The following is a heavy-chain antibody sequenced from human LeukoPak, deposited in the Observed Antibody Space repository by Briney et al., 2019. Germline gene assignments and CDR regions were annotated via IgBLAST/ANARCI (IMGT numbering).Heavy chain of an antibody. CDR1: GFTFSYYA. CDR3: AKVTKWLQYLEF. J-gene: IGHJ4*02. V-gene: IGHV3-23*01. D-gene: IGHD5-24*01. Sequence: GGSLRLSCAASGFTFSYYAMSWVRQAPGKGLEWVADISDGGGTPYYADAVKGRFTISRDNSKNTLDLQMNSLGAEDTAVYYCAKVTKWLQYLEFWGQGTLVTVSS. CDR2: ISDGGGTP.